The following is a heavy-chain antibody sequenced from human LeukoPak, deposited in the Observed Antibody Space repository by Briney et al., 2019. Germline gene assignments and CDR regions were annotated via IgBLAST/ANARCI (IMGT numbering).Heavy chain of an antibody. D-gene: IGHD6-13*01. V-gene: IGHV4-59*01. CDR3: ARGLAAAGTSYFDY. J-gene: IGHJ4*02. Sequence: PSETLSLTCTVSGGSINSYYWSWIRQPPGKGLEWIGYIYYSGSTNYSPSLKGRVTISVDTSKNQLSLKLGSVTAADTAVYYCARGLAAAGTSYFDYWGQGTLVTVSS. CDR2: IYYSGST. CDR1: GGSINSYY.